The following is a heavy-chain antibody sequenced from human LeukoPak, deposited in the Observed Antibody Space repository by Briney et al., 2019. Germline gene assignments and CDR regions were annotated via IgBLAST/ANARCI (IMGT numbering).Heavy chain of an antibody. CDR2: INPNSGDT. V-gene: IGHV1-2*06. Sequence: ASVKVSCKASGYTFTGYYMHWVRQAPGQGLEWMGRINPNSGDTNYAQKFQGRVTMTRDTSISTAYVELSRLRSDDTAVYYCARDIGSAYRNGLYYCFGMDVWGQGTTVTVSS. D-gene: IGHD5-18*01. CDR1: GYTFTGYY. J-gene: IGHJ6*02. CDR3: ARDIGSAYRNGLYYCFGMDV.